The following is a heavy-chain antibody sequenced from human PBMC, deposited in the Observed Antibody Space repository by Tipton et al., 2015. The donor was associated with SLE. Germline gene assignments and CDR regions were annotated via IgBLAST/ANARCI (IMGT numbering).Heavy chain of an antibody. Sequence: TLSLTCTVSGGSISSGSYYWSWIRQPAGKGLEWIGHIYTSGSTNYNPSLKSRVTISVDTSKNQFSLKLSSVTAADTAVYYCARVVGATYYFDYWGQGTLDTVSS. CDR2: IYTSGST. J-gene: IGHJ4*02. CDR1: GGSISSGSYY. D-gene: IGHD1-26*01. CDR3: ARVVGATYYFDY. V-gene: IGHV4-61*09.